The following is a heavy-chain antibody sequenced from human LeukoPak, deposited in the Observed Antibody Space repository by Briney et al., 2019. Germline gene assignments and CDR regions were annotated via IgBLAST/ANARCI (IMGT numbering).Heavy chain of an antibody. Sequence: SQTLSLTCAISGDSVSSNSAAWNWIRQSPSRGLERLGRTYYRSKLYNDYAVSVKSRITINPDTSKNQFSLQLNSVTPEDTAVYYCARGPRAILTGYYQHYYYYYGMDVWGKGTTVTVSS. CDR1: GDSVSSNSAA. CDR2: TYYRSKLYN. J-gene: IGHJ6*04. D-gene: IGHD3-9*01. V-gene: IGHV6-1*01. CDR3: ARGPRAILTGYYQHYYYYYGMDV.